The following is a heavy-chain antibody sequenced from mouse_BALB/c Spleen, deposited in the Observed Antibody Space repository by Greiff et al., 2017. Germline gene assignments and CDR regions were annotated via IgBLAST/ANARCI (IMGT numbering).Heavy chain of an antibody. CDR1: GFSLTSYG. CDR2: IWAGGST. D-gene: IGHD1-1*01. CDR3: ARDRDGSSYPAWFAY. J-gene: IGHJ3*01. V-gene: IGHV2-9*02. Sequence: VKLVESGPGLVAPSQSLSITCTVSGFSLTSYGVHWVRQPPGKGLEWLGVIWAGGSTNYNSALMSRLSISKDNSKSQVFLKMNSLQTDDTAMYYCARDRDGSSYPAWFAYWGQGTLVTVSA.